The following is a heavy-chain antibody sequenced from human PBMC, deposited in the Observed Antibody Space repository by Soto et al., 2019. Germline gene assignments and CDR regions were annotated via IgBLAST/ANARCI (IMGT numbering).Heavy chain of an antibody. V-gene: IGHV2-5*02. CDR1: GFSLTTSGVG. J-gene: IGHJ4*02. D-gene: IGHD3-10*01. CDR2: IYWDDDK. Sequence: QITLKESGPTLVKPTQTLTLTCSFSGFSLTTSGVGVGWIRQPPGKALEWLGLIYWDDDKRYSPSLTSRLTITRDTSKNLVVLTMTNMDPVDTATYYSAHRLAYGSGSDYFDYWGQGTLVTVSS. CDR3: AHRLAYGSGSDYFDY.